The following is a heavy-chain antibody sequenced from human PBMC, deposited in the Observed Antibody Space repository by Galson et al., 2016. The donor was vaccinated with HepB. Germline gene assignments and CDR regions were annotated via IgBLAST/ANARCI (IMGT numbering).Heavy chain of an antibody. J-gene: IGHJ6*02. CDR2: IYSGGST. CDR3: ARDPMATRYYYYGMDV. D-gene: IGHD5-24*01. Sequence: LRLSCAASGFTFSNYDMSWVRQAPGRGLEWVSVIYSGGSTYYADSVKGRFTISRDNSKNTLYLQMNSLRAEDTAVYYCARDPMATRYYYYGMDVWGQGTTVTVSS. V-gene: IGHV3-53*01. CDR1: GFTFSNYD.